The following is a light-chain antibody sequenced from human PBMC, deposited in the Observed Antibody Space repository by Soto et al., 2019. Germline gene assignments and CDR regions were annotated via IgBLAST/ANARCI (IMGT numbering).Light chain of an antibody. CDR1: QSVLYSSNNKNY. Sequence: DIVMTQSPDSLAVSLGERATINCKSSQSVLYSSNNKNYLAWYQQKPGQPPKLLIYWASTRESGVPDRFSGSGSGTDFTLTISSLQAEDVAFYYCQQYYSTPPYTVGQGTKLEIK. V-gene: IGKV4-1*01. CDR3: QQYYSTPPYT. J-gene: IGKJ2*01. CDR2: WAS.